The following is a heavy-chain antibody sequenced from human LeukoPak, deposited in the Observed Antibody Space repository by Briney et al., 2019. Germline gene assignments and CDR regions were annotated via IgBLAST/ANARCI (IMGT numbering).Heavy chain of an antibody. V-gene: IGHV3-74*01. CDR2: INIDGSST. CDR1: GFTFSSYW. D-gene: IGHD3-22*01. CDR3: AKDQYYYYSSADY. Sequence: PGGSLRLSCAASGFTFSSYWMHWVRQAPGKGLVWVSRINIDGSSTSYADSVKGRFPILRDNSKNTLYLQMNSLRAQDTHVYYCAKDQYYYYSSADYWGRGTLVTVS. J-gene: IGHJ4*02.